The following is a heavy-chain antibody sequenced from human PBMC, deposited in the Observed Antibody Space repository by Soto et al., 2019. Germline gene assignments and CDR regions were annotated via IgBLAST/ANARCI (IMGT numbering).Heavy chain of an antibody. CDR1: GGSISSGDYY. CDR3: AREGYNYNGMDV. V-gene: IGHV4-31*03. Sequence: QVQLQESGPGLVKPSQTLSLTCTVSGGSISSGDYYWSWIRHHPGKGLEWIGYIYYGGSTSYNPSIKSRVTISGDTSKNQFSLKLNSVTAADTAVYYCAREGYNYNGMDVWGQGTTVTVSS. CDR2: IYYGGST. J-gene: IGHJ6*02.